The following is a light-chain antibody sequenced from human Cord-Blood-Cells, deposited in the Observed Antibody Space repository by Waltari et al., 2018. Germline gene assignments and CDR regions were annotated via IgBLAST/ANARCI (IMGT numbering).Light chain of an antibody. CDR3: QQYGSSPRT. J-gene: IGKJ1*01. V-gene: IGKV3-20*01. Sequence: EIVLTQSPGTLSLSPGERATPSCGASQSVRSSYLAWYQQKPGQAPRLLIYGASSRATGIPDSFSGSGSGTDFTLTISRLEPEDFAVYYCQQYGSSPRTFGQGTKVEIK. CDR1: QSVRSSY. CDR2: GAS.